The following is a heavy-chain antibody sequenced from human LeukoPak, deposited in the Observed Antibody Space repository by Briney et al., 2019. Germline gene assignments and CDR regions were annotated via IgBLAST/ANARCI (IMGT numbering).Heavy chain of an antibody. D-gene: IGHD3-10*01. V-gene: IGHV3-23*01. J-gene: IGHJ6*02. CDR3: AKGYYYGSGSYYPFDV. Sequence: GGSLRLSCAASGFTFSSYAMSWVRQAPGKGLEWVSAISGSGGSTYYADSVKGRFTISRDNSKNTLYLQMNSLRTEDTAVYYCAKGYYYGSGSYYPFDVWGQGTTVTVSS. CDR1: GFTFSSYA. CDR2: ISGSGGST.